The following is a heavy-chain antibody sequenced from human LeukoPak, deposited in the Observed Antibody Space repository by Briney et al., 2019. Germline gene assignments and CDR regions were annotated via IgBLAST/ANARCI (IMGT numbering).Heavy chain of an antibody. CDR3: ANLYDFWSGLDY. CDR1: GFTYSRYA. D-gene: IGHD3-3*01. CDR2: ISGSGSST. V-gene: IGHV3-23*01. J-gene: IGHJ4*02. Sequence: GGSLRLSCAASGFTYSRYAMSWVRQAPGKGLEWVSGISGSGSSTYYADSVKGRFTISRDNSNNTLYLQMNSLRAEDTAVYYCANLYDFWSGLDYWGQGTPVTVSS.